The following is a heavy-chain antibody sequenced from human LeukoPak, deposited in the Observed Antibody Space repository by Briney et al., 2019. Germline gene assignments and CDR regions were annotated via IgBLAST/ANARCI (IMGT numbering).Heavy chain of an antibody. D-gene: IGHD6-13*01. Sequence: GGSLRLSCAASGFTFNTYGMSWVRQAPGKGLEWVSAIGASGGSTYYADSVKGRFTISRDNSKNTLYLQMNSLRAEDTAVYYCARSKAIAAGSDYWGQGTLVTVSS. CDR3: ARSKAIAAGSDY. CDR1: GFTFNTYG. V-gene: IGHV3-23*01. CDR2: IGASGGST. J-gene: IGHJ4*02.